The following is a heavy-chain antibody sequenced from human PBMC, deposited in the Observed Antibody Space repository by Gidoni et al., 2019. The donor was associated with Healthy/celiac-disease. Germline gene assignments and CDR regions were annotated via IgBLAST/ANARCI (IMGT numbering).Heavy chain of an antibody. CDR3: ARRRIYHDAFDI. J-gene: IGHJ3*02. V-gene: IGHV5-51*01. CDR1: GYSFTSYW. D-gene: IGHD2-15*01. Sequence: EVQLVQSGAEVKKPGESLKISCKASGYSFTSYWIGWVRQMPGKGLAWLGVMYPGDSDTRYSPSFQGQVTISADKSISTAYLQWSSLKASDTAMYYCARRRIYHDAFDIWGQGTMVTVSS. CDR2: MYPGDSDT.